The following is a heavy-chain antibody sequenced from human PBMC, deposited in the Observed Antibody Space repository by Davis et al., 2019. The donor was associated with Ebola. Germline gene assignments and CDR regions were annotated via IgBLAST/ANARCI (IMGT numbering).Heavy chain of an antibody. CDR3: ARMAQYSSSSEYDY. V-gene: IGHV3-48*03. J-gene: IGHJ4*02. D-gene: IGHD6-6*01. Sequence: GGSLRLSCVASGFIFRSYEMNWIRQPPGKGLEWVSYISSTGSSIYYADSVKGRVTISRDNAKNSLYLQMNSLRAEDTAMYYCARMAQYSSSSEYDYWGQGTLVTVSS. CDR2: ISSTGSSI. CDR1: GFIFRSYE.